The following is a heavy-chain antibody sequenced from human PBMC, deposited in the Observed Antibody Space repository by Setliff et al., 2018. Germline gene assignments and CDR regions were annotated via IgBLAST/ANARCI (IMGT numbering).Heavy chain of an antibody. J-gene: IGHJ4*02. CDR2: IYYGGST. CDR1: GGSISTSNYQ. CDR3: ARDYGFSLYYFDF. V-gene: IGHV4-39*02. D-gene: IGHD3-3*01. Sequence: PSETLSLTCTVSGGSISTSNYQWAWIRQSPGKGLEWIGSIYYGGSTNYNPSLKSRVTIFVDTSDNQFSLKLTSVAAADTATYYCARDYGFSLYYFDFWGQGTLVTVSS.